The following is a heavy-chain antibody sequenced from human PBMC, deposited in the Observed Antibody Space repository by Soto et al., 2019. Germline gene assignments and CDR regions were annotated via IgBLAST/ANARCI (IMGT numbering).Heavy chain of an antibody. CDR2: IYTSGST. V-gene: IGHV4-4*07. Sequence: SETLSLTCTVSGGSISSYYWSWIRQPAGKGLEWIGRIYTSGSTNYNPSLKSRVTMSVDTSKNQFSLKLSSVTAADTAVYYCARETDLIAPVEVKPARKYYYYYGMDVWGQGTTVT. D-gene: IGHD6-25*01. CDR1: GGSISSYY. J-gene: IGHJ6*02. CDR3: ARETDLIAPVEVKPARKYYYYYGMDV.